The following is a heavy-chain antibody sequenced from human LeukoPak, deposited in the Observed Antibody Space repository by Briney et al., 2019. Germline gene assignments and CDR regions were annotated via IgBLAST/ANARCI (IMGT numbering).Heavy chain of an antibody. CDR1: GYTFTSYG. J-gene: IGHJ4*02. D-gene: IGHD2-8*01. CDR3: ARERYLRSYCTNGVCPFDY. CDR2: IIPIFGTA. Sequence: SVTVSCTASGYTFTSYGISWVRQAPGQGLEWMGGIIPIFGTANYAQKFQGRVTITADESTSTAYMELSSLRSEDTAVYYCARERYLRSYCTNGVCPFDYWGQGTLVTVSS. V-gene: IGHV1-69*13.